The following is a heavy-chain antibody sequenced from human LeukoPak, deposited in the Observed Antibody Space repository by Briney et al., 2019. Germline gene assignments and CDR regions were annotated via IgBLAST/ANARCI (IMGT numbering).Heavy chain of an antibody. CDR2: IYTGGTT. V-gene: IGHV3-53*01. Sequence: GGSLRLSCAASGFTVVDNYLAWVRQSPDRGLEWVSAIYTGGTTYYADSVKGRFTISRDSSQNTLYLQMNSLRVEDTAVYFCARGSDWYDYWGQGTLVTVSS. D-gene: IGHD6-19*01. CDR1: GFTVVDNY. CDR3: ARGSDWYDY. J-gene: IGHJ4*02.